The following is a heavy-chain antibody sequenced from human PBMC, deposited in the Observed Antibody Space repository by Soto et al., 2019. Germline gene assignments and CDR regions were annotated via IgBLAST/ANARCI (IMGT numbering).Heavy chain of an antibody. CDR2: ISSSSSYI. V-gene: IGHV3-21*01. Sequence: PGGSLRLSCAASGFTFSSYSMNWVRQAPGKGLEWVSSISSSSSYIYYADSVKGRFTISRDNAKNSLYLQMNSLRAEDTAVYYCARVVVPAAMPLDAFDIWGQGTMVTVSS. CDR1: GFTFSSYS. CDR3: ARVVVPAAMPLDAFDI. D-gene: IGHD2-2*01. J-gene: IGHJ3*02.